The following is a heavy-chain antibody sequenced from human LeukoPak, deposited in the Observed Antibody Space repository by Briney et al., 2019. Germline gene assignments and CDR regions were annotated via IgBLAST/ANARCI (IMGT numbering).Heavy chain of an antibody. Sequence: GGSLRLSCAASGFTFSSYGMHWVRQAPGKGLEWVAFIRYDGSNKYYADSVKGRFTISRDDSKNTLYLQMNSLRAEDTAVYYCAKTDSSEPGDFDYWGQGTLVTVSS. D-gene: IGHD7-27*01. CDR1: GFTFSSYG. V-gene: IGHV3-30*02. J-gene: IGHJ4*02. CDR3: AKTDSSEPGDFDY. CDR2: IRYDGSNK.